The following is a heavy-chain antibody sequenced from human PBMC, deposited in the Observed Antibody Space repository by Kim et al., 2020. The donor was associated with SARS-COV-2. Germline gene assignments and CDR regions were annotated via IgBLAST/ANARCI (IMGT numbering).Heavy chain of an antibody. CDR2: RT. V-gene: IGHV1-46*01. Sequence: RTSNAQKCQGRVTMTRDTSRSTVYMELSRLRCGDTAVYYCARAPFVADYWGQGTLVTVSS. D-gene: IGHD2-15*01. J-gene: IGHJ4*02. CDR3: ARAPFVADY.